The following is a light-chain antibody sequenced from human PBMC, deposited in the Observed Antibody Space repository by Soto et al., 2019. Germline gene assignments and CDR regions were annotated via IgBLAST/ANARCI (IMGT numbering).Light chain of an antibody. CDR3: QQYNSYSWA. CDR2: KAS. CDR1: QSISSW. J-gene: IGKJ1*01. Sequence: DIQMTQSPSTLSGSLGERATITCRASQSISSWLAWYQQKPGKAPKLLIYKASSLESGVPSRFSGSGSGTEFTLTISSLQPDDFATYYCQQYNSYSWAFGQGTKVDIK. V-gene: IGKV1-5*03.